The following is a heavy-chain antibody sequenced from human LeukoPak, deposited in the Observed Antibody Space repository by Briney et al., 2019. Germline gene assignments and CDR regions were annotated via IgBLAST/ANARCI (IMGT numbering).Heavy chain of an antibody. CDR2: INHSGST. CDR1: GGSFSGYY. CDR3: ARGLGLRWQYFDY. D-gene: IGHD4-23*01. Sequence: ASETLSLTCAVYGGSFSGYYWSWIRQSPGKGLEWIGEINHSGSTNYNPSLKSRVTISVDTSKNQFSLKLSSVTAADTAVYYCARGLGLRWQYFDYWGQGTLVTVSS. J-gene: IGHJ4*02. V-gene: IGHV4-34*01.